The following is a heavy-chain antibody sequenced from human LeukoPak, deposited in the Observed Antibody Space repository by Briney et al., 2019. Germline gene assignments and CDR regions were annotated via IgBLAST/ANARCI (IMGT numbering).Heavy chain of an antibody. CDR1: GGSISSYY. CDR3: GREDYYGSAADY. D-gene: IGHD3-10*01. Sequence: SETLSLTCTVSGGSISSYYWSWIRQPAGKGLEWIGRIYPSGSTNYSPSLKSRVAMSIDTSKRQFSLKLNSVTAADTAVYYCGREDYYGSAADYWGQGTLVTVSS. V-gene: IGHV4-4*07. CDR2: IYPSGST. J-gene: IGHJ4*02.